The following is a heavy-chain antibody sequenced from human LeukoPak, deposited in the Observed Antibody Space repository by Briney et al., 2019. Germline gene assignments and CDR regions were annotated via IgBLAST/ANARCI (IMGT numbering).Heavy chain of an antibody. V-gene: IGHV4-4*07. D-gene: IGHD3-3*01. CDR2: IYTSGST. J-gene: IGHJ4*02. Sequence: SETLSLTCTVSGGSISSYYWSWIRQPAGKGLEWIGRIYTSGSTNYNPSLKSRVTMSVDTSKNQFSLKLSSVTPEDTAVYYCARSRDTIFGVVRFDYWGQGTLVTVSS. CDR3: ARSRDTIFGVVRFDY. CDR1: GGSISSYY.